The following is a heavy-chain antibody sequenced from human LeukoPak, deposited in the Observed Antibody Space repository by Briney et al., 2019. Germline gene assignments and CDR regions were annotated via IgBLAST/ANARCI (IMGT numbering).Heavy chain of an antibody. V-gene: IGHV4-34*01. Sequence: SETLSLTCAVYGGSFSGYYWSWIRQPPGKGLEWIGEINHSGSTNYNPSLKSRVTISVDTSKNQFSLKLSSVTAADTAVYYCARLHSIKQQLVSYYYYYYMDVWGKGTTVTISS. D-gene: IGHD6-13*01. CDR2: INHSGST. J-gene: IGHJ6*03. CDR3: ARLHSIKQQLVSYYYYYYMDV. CDR1: GGSFSGYY.